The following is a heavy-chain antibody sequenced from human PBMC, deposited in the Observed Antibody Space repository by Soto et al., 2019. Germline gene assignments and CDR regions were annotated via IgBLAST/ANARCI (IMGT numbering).Heavy chain of an antibody. CDR1: GFTFSSYA. Sequence: GGSLRLSCAASGFTFSSYAMSWVRQAPGKGLEWVSAISDSGGSTYYADSVKGRFTISRDNSKSTLYLQMNSLRAEDTAVYYCAKVFLYYYYGMDVWGQRTTVTVSS. J-gene: IGHJ6*02. V-gene: IGHV3-23*01. CDR3: AKVFLYYYYGMDV. CDR2: ISDSGGST.